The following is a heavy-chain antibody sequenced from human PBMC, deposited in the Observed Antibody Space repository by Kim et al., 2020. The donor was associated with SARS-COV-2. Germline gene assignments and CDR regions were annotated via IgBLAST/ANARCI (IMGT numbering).Heavy chain of an antibody. Sequence: SETLSLTCAVYGGSFSGYYWSWIRQPPGKGLEWIGEINHSGSTNYNPSLKSRVTISVDTSKNQFSLKLSSVTAADTAVYYCARGRRSERRPFDPWGQGTLVTVSS. CDR3: ARGRRSERRPFDP. V-gene: IGHV4-34*01. CDR1: GGSFSGYY. J-gene: IGHJ5*02. CDR2: INHSGST.